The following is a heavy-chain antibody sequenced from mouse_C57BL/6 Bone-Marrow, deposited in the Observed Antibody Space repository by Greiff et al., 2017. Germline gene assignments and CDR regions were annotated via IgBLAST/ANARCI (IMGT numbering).Heavy chain of an antibody. Sequence: EVQLVESGGGLVKPGGSLKLSCAASGFTFSSYAMSWVRQTPEKRLEWVATISDGGSYTYYPDNVKGRFTISRDNAKNNLYLQMSHLKSEDTAMYYCARDGFYAMDYRGEETSVTASS. D-gene: IGHD2-2*01. CDR1: GFTFSSYA. J-gene: IGHJ4*01. CDR3: ARDGFYAMDY. CDR2: ISDGGSYT. V-gene: IGHV5-4*01.